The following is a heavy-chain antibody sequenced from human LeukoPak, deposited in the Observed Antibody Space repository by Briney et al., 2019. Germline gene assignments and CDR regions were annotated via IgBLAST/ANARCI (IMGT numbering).Heavy chain of an antibody. D-gene: IGHD5-18*01. CDR2: IYYSGST. CDR1: GGSISSGGYY. V-gene: IGHV4-31*03. CDR3: ARLYPPVDTAMVTVY. Sequence: KASETLSLTCTVSGGSISSGGYYWSWIRQHPGKGLEWIGYIYYSGSTYYNPSLKSRVTISVDTSKNQFSLKLSSVTAADTAVYYCARLYPPVDTAMVTVYWGQGTLVTVSS. J-gene: IGHJ4*02.